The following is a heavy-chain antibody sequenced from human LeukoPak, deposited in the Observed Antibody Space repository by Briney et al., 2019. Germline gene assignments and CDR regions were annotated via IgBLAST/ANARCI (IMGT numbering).Heavy chain of an antibody. CDR2: IRSTGSST. CDR3: ARAWFYYGSGLDY. V-gene: IGHV3-11*04. J-gene: IGHJ4*02. Sequence: GGSLRLSCTASGFTFRDYYVTWIRQAPGKGLEWVSYIRSTGSSTAYADSVKGRFAISRDNAKNSLYLQMNSLRAEDTAVYYCARAWFYYGSGLDYWGQGTLVTVSS. CDR1: GFTFRDYY. D-gene: IGHD3-10*01.